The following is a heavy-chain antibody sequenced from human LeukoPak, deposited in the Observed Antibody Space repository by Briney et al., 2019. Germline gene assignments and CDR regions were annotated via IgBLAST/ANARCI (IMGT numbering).Heavy chain of an antibody. D-gene: IGHD3-10*01. J-gene: IGHJ6*03. CDR2: IYYSGST. V-gene: IGHV4-59*01. CDR1: GGSISSYY. Sequence: SETLSLTCTVSGGSISSYYWSWIRQPPGKGLEWIGYIYYSGSTNYNPSLKSRVTISVDTSKNQFSLKLSSVTAADTAVYYCARQFGESTGVYYYYYMDVWGKGTTVTISS. CDR3: ARQFGESTGVYYYYYMDV.